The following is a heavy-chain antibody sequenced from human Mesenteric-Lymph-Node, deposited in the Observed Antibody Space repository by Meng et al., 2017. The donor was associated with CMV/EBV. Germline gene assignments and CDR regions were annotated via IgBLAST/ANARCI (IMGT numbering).Heavy chain of an antibody. CDR1: GCSFNSFW. Sequence: SCAASGCSFNSFWVHRVRQAPGKGLVWVSRINSDGSSTTYEDSVKGRFTISRDNAKNTLYLQMNSLRPEDTAVYYCARGGGYDSFDYWGQGTLVTVSS. D-gene: IGHD5-12*01. CDR3: ARGGGYDSFDY. J-gene: IGHJ4*02. CDR2: INSDGSST. V-gene: IGHV3-74*01.